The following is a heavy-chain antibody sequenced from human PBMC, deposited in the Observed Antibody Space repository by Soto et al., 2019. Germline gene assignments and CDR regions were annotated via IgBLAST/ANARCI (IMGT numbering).Heavy chain of an antibody. D-gene: IGHD2-21*02. CDR2: ISAYNGNT. J-gene: IGHJ6*02. CDR3: ARYGGNSYYYYGMDV. V-gene: IGHV1-18*04. CDR1: CYTFTSYG. Sequence: ASLKVSCKASCYTFTSYGIIWVRQDPVQGLEWMGWISAYNGNTNYAQKLQGRVTMTTDTSTSTAYMELRSLRSDDTAVYYCARYGGNSYYYYGMDVWGQGTTVTVSS.